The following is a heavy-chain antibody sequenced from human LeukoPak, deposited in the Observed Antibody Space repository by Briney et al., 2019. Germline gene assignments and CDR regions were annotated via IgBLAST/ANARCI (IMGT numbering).Heavy chain of an antibody. V-gene: IGHV3-73*01. CDR2: GRSKANSYAT. D-gene: IGHD4-11*01. J-gene: IGHJ6*03. Sequence: PGGSLRLSCAASGFTFSGSAMHWVRQASGRGLEWVGRGRSKANSYATAYAASVKGRFTISRDDSKNTAYLQMNSLKTEDTAVYYCTRHNTVTGDYYYYYYMDVWGKGTTVTVS. CDR1: GFTFSGSA. CDR3: TRHNTVTGDYYYYYYMDV.